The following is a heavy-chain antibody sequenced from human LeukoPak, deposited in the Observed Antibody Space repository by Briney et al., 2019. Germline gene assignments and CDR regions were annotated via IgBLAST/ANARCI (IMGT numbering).Heavy chain of an antibody. J-gene: IGHJ4*02. Sequence: SVKVSCKASGGTFSSYAISWVRQAPGQGLEWMGGIIPILGTANYAQKFQGRVTITADETTNTDYMELSSLRSEDTAVYYCARSPTSGSYYAYFDYWGQGTLVTVSS. D-gene: IGHD3-10*01. CDR2: IIPILGTA. V-gene: IGHV1-69*13. CDR3: ARSPTSGSYYAYFDY. CDR1: GGTFSSYA.